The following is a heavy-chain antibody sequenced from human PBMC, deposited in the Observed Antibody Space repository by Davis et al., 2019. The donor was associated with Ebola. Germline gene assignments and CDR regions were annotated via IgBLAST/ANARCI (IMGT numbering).Heavy chain of an antibody. CDR3: AKDYYDFPFDY. D-gene: IGHD3-3*01. CDR2: ISSSSSYT. J-gene: IGHJ4*02. V-gene: IGHV3-11*05. Sequence: GGSLRLSCAASGFTFSDYYMSWIRQAPGKGLEWVSYISSSSSYTNYTDSVKGRFSISRDNSKDTLYLQMNSLRAEDTAVYYCAKDYYDFPFDYWGQGALVTVSS. CDR1: GFTFSDYY.